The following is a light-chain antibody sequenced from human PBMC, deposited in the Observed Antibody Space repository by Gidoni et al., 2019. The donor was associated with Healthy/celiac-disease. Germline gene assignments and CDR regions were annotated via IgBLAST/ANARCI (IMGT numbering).Light chain of an antibody. CDR2: AAS. Sequence: DIQMTQSPSSLSASVGDRVTITCRASHSISSYLNLYQQKPGKAPKLLIYAASSLQSGVPSRFSGSGSGTDFTLTISSLQPEDFATYYCQQSYSTLSWTFGQGTKVEIK. V-gene: IGKV1-39*01. CDR3: QQSYSTLSWT. CDR1: HSISSY. J-gene: IGKJ1*01.